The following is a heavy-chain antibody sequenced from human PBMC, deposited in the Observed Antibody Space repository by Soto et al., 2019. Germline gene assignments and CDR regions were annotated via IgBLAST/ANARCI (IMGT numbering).Heavy chain of an antibody. CDR2: IYHSGST. D-gene: IGHD4-4*01. V-gene: IGHV4-4*02. J-gene: IGHJ2*01. Sequence: QVQLQESGPGLVKPSGTLSLTCAVSGASISSSHWWSWVRQPPGKGLEWIGEIYHSGSTYYNASLKSRVAISLDQSKNQFSLKLRSVTAADTAVYYCVRKDYSDWFFALWGRGTLVTVSS. CDR3: VRKDYSDWFFAL. CDR1: GASISSSHW.